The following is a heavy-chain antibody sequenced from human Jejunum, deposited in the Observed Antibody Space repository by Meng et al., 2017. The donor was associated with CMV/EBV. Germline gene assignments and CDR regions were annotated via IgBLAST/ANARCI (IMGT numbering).Heavy chain of an antibody. J-gene: IGHJ4*02. CDR2: ISAYNSNT. CDR1: GYTFTNYG. V-gene: IGHV1-18*01. D-gene: IGHD4-11*01. CDR3: ARDPLLNSNFHPLEY. Sequence: GYTFTNYGISWVRRAPGQGFEWMEWISAYNSNTNYAEKFQGRVTLSTDTSTNTAYMDLTNLRSDDTAVYFCARDPLLNSNFHPLEYWGQGTLVTVSS.